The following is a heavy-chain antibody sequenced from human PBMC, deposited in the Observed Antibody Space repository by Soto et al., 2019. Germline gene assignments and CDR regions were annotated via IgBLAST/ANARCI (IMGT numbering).Heavy chain of an antibody. V-gene: IGHV3-48*03. J-gene: IGHJ4*02. CDR3: VRDTMRASAAASLDY. CDR1: GFTFSPYG. CDR2: ISVSGNMI. D-gene: IGHD2-2*01. Sequence: GGSLRLSCAASGFTFSPYGFNWVRQAPGRGLEWISYISVSGNMIKYAESVKGRFTISRDNAENSLHLHMSNLRVDDTALYFCVRDTMRASAAASLDYWGQGTQVTVSS.